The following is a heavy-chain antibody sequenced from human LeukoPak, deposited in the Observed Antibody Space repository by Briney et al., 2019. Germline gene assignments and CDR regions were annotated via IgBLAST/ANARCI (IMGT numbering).Heavy chain of an antibody. Sequence: ASVKVSCKASGYTFTGYYMHWVRQAPGQGLEWMGWINPNSGGTNYAQEFQGRVTMTRDTSISTAYMELSRLRSDDTAVYYCARDLGDYYFDYWGQGTLVTVSS. D-gene: IGHD2-21*01. CDR1: GYTFTGYY. J-gene: IGHJ4*02. CDR3: ARDLGDYYFDY. CDR2: INPNSGGT. V-gene: IGHV1-2*02.